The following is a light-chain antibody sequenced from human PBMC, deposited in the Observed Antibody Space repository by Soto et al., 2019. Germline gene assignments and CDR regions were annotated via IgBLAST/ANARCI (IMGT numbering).Light chain of an antibody. J-gene: IGLJ1*01. CDR1: SSDIGSYNV. V-gene: IGLV2-18*02. CDR3: NSYISSSTSV. CDR2: EGS. Sequence: QSVLTQPPSVSGSPGQSVTISCTGTSSDIGSYNVVSWYQQPPGTAPKLILYEGSTRPSGVPDRFSGSKSDNTASLTISGLQAEDVADHYSNSYISSSTSVFETGTKV.